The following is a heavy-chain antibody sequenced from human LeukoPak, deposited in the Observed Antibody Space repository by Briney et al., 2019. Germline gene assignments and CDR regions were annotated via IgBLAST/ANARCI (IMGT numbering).Heavy chain of an antibody. V-gene: IGHV4-34*01. J-gene: IGHJ4*02. D-gene: IGHD3-22*01. CDR3: ARNCNYYDSSGLRLPFDY. Sequence: SETLSLTCAVYGGSFSGYYWSWIRQPPGKGLEWIGEINHSGSTNYNPSLKSRVTISVDTSKNQFSLKLSSVTAADTAVYYCARNCNYYDSSGLRLPFDYWGQGTLVTVSS. CDR2: INHSGST. CDR1: GGSFSGYY.